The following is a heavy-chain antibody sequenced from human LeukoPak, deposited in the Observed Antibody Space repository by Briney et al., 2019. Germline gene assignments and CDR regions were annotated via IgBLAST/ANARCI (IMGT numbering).Heavy chain of an antibody. CDR3: ARDSSSWYAYYYGMDV. V-gene: IGHV4-38-2*02. CDR2: IYHSGST. J-gene: IGHJ6*04. D-gene: IGHD6-13*01. Sequence: SETLSLTCAVSGYTISSGYYWGWIRQPPGKGLEWIGSIYHSGSTYYNPSLKSRLTISVDTSKNQFSLKLSSVTAADTAVYYCARDSSSWYAYYYGMDVWGKGTTVTVSS. CDR1: GYTISSGYY.